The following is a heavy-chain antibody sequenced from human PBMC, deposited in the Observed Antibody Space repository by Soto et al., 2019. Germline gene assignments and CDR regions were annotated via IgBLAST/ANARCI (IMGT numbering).Heavy chain of an antibody. CDR1: GGSISSYY. CDR3: ARNGDILTGYALDY. D-gene: IGHD3-9*01. Sequence: PSETLSLTCTVSGGSISSYYWSWIRQPPGKGLEWIGYIYYSGSTNYNPSLKSRVTISVDTSKNQFSLKLSSVTAADTAVYYCARNGDILTGYALDYWGQGTLVTISS. CDR2: IYYSGST. V-gene: IGHV4-59*01. J-gene: IGHJ4*02.